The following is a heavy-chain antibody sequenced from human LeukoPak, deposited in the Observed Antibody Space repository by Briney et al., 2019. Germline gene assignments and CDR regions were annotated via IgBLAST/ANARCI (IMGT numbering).Heavy chain of an antibody. D-gene: IGHD6-19*01. Sequence: PGRSLRLSCAGSGFTLNNYAMHWVRQPPGKGLEWVSGISWNSGTIDYADSVRGRFTISRDNAKNSLYLQMDSLRVEDTAFYYCAKDNRRHYTSGPNPDSLHWGQGALVTVSS. V-gene: IGHV3-9*01. CDR1: GFTLNNYA. CDR3: AKDNRRHYTSGPNPDSLH. J-gene: IGHJ4*02. CDR2: ISWNSGTI.